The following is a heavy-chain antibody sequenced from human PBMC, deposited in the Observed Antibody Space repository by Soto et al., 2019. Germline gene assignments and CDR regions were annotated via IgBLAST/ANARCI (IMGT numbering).Heavy chain of an antibody. J-gene: IGHJ6*02. CDR3: ARGGFGEKPYGMTS. V-gene: IGHV5-10-1*01. CDR1: GYSFTIYW. D-gene: IGHD3-10*01. Sequence: GESLKISCKCSGYSFTIYWISWVRQMPGKGLEWMGRIDPSDSYTNYSPSFQGHVTISADKSISTAYLQWSSLKASDTAMYYCARGGFGEKPYGMTSGAKGPRSPSP. CDR2: IDPSDSYT.